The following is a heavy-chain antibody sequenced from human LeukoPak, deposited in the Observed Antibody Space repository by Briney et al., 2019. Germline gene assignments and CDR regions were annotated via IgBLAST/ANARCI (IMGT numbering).Heavy chain of an antibody. Sequence: ASVKVSCKASGYTFTSYDINWVRQATGQGLEWMGWMNPNCGNTGYAQKFQGRVTMTRDTSISTAYMELSSLRSEDTAVYYCARGRGVSLWFGELLSGDYWGQGTLVTVSS. CDR3: ARGRGVSLWFGELLSGDY. CDR1: GYTFTSYD. CDR2: MNPNCGNT. D-gene: IGHD3-10*01. V-gene: IGHV1-8*01. J-gene: IGHJ4*02.